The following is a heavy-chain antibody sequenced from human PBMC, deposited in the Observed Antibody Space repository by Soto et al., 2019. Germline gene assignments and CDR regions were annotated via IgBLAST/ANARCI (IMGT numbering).Heavy chain of an antibody. Sequence: QIQLQESGPGLVKPSKTLSLSCTVSDGSITPNYYTWVRQPPGKGLEWIGYVYYAGTTTYHPSLKSRVTISIDTSKNEVSLKLTSVTAADTAVYYCARLGAYYQALDSWGQGTLVTVSS. D-gene: IGHD3-22*01. CDR1: DGSITPNY. CDR3: ARLGAYYQALDS. V-gene: IGHV4-59*08. J-gene: IGHJ4*02. CDR2: VYYAGTT.